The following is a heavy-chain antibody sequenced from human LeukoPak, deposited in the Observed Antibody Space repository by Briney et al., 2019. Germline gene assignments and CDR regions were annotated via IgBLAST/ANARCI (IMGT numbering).Heavy chain of an antibody. Sequence: GGSLRLSCAASGFTFSSYGMHWVRQAPGKGLEWVAFIRYDGSNKYYADSVKGRFTISRDNSKNTLYLQMNSLRAEDTAVYYCASPPAIFGVVIVPYWGQGTLVTVSS. D-gene: IGHD3-3*01. CDR1: GFTFSSYG. CDR3: ASPPAIFGVVIVPY. V-gene: IGHV3-30*02. CDR2: IRYDGSNK. J-gene: IGHJ4*02.